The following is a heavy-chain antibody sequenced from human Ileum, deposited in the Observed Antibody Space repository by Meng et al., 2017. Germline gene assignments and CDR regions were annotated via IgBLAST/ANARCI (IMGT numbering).Heavy chain of an antibody. Sequence: QVQLVQSGAEGKKPGSSVKFSCKASGGTFSSYTISWVRQAPGQGLEWMGRIIPILGIANYAQKFQGRVTITADKSTSTAYMELSSLRSEDTAVYYCARSSLGWPFLPFDYWGQGTLVTVSS. CDR1: GGTFSSYT. CDR2: IIPILGIA. CDR3: ARSSLGWPFLPFDY. J-gene: IGHJ4*02. D-gene: IGHD3-3*01. V-gene: IGHV1-69*02.